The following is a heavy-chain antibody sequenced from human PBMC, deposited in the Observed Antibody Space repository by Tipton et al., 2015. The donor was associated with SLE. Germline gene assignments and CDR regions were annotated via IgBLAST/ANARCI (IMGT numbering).Heavy chain of an antibody. CDR2: ISSSGSTI. CDR1: GFTFSDYY. Sequence: SGFTFSDYYMSWIRQAPGKGLEWVSYISSSGSTIYYADSVKGRFTISRDNAKNSLYLQMNSLRAEDTAVYYCARWGSSSSSSAFDIWGQGTMVTVSS. D-gene: IGHD6-6*01. V-gene: IGHV3-11*01. CDR3: ARWGSSSSSSAFDI. J-gene: IGHJ3*02.